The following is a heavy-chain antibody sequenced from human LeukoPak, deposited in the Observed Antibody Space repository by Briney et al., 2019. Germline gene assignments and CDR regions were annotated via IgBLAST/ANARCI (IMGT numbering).Heavy chain of an antibody. J-gene: IGHJ4*02. V-gene: IGHV3-74*01. Sequence: GGSLRLSCAASGFTFSDYWMHWVRQAPGKGLVWVSHINADEDRAAYADSVKGRFTISRDNSKNTLYLQMNSLRAEDTAVYYCAKDRWDSSGYLFDYWGQGTLVTVSS. CDR3: AKDRWDSSGYLFDY. CDR1: GFTFSDYW. CDR2: INADEDRA. D-gene: IGHD3-22*01.